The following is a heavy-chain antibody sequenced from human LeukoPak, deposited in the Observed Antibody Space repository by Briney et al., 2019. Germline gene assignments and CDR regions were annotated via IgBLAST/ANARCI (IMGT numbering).Heavy chain of an antibody. CDR3: AKDVSATVTTGDY. CDR1: GFTFSNYG. Sequence: GGSLRLSCAASGFTFSNYGMSWVRQAPGKGLEWVSDISGSGSSTYYADSVKGRFTISRDNSKNTLYLQMNSLRAEDTAVYYCAKDVSATVTTGDYWGQGTLVTVSS. D-gene: IGHD4-17*01. J-gene: IGHJ4*02. V-gene: IGHV3-23*01. CDR2: ISGSGSST.